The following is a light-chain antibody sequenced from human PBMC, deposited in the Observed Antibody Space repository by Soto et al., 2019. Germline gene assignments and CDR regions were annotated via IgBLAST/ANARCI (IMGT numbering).Light chain of an antibody. CDR1: QNINKW. J-gene: IGKJ1*01. CDR2: KAS. Sequence: DIQMTQSPSTLSASGGDRVTITCRASQNINKWLAWYQQNPGKAPKLLIDKASTLASGVPSRFSCSESGTEFTLTISSLQPDDFATFSCQQYDTLPWTFGQGTKVEIK. V-gene: IGKV1-5*03. CDR3: QQYDTLPWT.